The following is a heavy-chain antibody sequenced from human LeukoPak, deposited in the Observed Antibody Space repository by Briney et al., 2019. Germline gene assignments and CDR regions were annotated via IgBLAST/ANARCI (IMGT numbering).Heavy chain of an antibody. J-gene: IGHJ5*02. Sequence: GESLKISCKGSGYSFTSYWIGWVRKMPGKGLEWMGIIYPGDSDTRYSPSFQGQVTISADKSISTAYLQWSSLKASDTAMYYCARLGSGWNSRANWFDPWGQGTLVTVSS. CDR2: IYPGDSDT. CDR1: GYSFTSYW. D-gene: IGHD6-19*01. CDR3: ARLGSGWNSRANWFDP. V-gene: IGHV5-51*01.